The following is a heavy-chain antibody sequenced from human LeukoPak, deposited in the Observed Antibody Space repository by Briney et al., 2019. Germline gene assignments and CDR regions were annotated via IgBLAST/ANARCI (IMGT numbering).Heavy chain of an antibody. D-gene: IGHD6-19*01. Sequence: SGGSLRLSCAASGFTFSSYAMSWARQAPGKGLEWVSAISGSGGSTYYADSVKGRFTISRDNSKNTLYLQMNSLRAEDTAVYYCAKSVAVAGHFDYWGQGTLVTVSS. CDR2: ISGSGGST. J-gene: IGHJ4*02. CDR1: GFTFSSYA. V-gene: IGHV3-23*01. CDR3: AKSVAVAGHFDY.